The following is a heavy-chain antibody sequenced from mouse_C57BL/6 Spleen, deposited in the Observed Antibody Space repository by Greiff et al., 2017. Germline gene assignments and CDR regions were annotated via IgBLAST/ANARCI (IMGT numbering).Heavy chain of an antibody. CDR3: ARWPDGYGTAY. V-gene: IGHV14-2*01. D-gene: IGHD2-2*01. CDR1: GFNIKDYY. CDR2: LDPEDGET. J-gene: IGHJ3*01. Sequence: LVESGAELVKPGASVKLSCTASGFNIKDYYMHWVKQRTEQGLEWIGRLDPEDGETKYAPKFQGKAPITADTSANTAYLQLRSLTSEDTAVYYGARWPDGYGTAYWGQGTLVTVSA.